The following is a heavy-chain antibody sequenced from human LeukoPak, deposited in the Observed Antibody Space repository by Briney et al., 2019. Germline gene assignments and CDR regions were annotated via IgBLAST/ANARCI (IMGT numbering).Heavy chain of an antibody. CDR1: GGSISSYD. V-gene: IGHV4-59*07. Sequence: DTLSLTCTVSGGSISSYDWSWIRHPPGKGLEWIGYIYYSGSTNYNPSLKSRVTISVDTSKNHYSLKLSSVTPACTVVYYCARGVGVAGMGDDYYYYGMDVWGQGTTVTVSS. CDR3: ARGVGVAGMGDDYYYYGMDV. J-gene: IGHJ6*01. CDR2: IYYSGST. D-gene: IGHD6-19*01.